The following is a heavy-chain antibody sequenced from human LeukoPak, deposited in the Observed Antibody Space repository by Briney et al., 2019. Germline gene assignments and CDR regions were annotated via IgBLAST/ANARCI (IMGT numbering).Heavy chain of an antibody. CDR1: GGXITSYY. V-gene: IGHV4-59*12. CDR3: ARYDVDMATNN. D-gene: IGHD5-24*01. J-gene: IGHJ4*02. Sequence: SETLSLTCTVSGGXITSYYCNWIRQPPGKGLEWIGYIFHSGSTNTNPSLKSRVTISVDTSKNQFSLKVTSVTAADTAVYYCARYDVDMATNNWGQGTLVTVSS. CDR2: IFHSGST.